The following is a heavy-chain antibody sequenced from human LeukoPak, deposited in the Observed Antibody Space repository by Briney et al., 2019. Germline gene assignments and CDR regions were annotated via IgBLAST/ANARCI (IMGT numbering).Heavy chain of an antibody. Sequence: GGSLRLSCAASGFTFSDYYMSWIRQAPGKGLXXXXXISSSGSTIYYADSVKGRFTISRDNAKNSLYLHMNSLRAEDTAVYYCARPGSGYYDSSGYDYWGQGTLVTVSS. V-gene: IGHV3-11*04. D-gene: IGHD3-22*01. J-gene: IGHJ4*02. CDR2: ISSSGSTI. CDR3: ARPGSGYYDSSGYDY. CDR1: GFTFSDYY.